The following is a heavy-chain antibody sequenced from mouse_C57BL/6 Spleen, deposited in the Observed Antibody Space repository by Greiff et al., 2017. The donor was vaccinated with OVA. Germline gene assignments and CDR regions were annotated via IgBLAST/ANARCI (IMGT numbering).Heavy chain of an antibody. CDR1: GFSLTSYG. V-gene: IGHV2-5*01. D-gene: IGHD2-4*01. Sequence: VNVVESGPGLVQPSQSLSITCTVSGFSLTSYGVHWVRQSPGKGLEWLGVIWRGGSTDYNAAFMSRLSITKDNSKSQVFFKMNSLQADDTAIYYCAKKGENDYDAFAYWGQGTLVTVSA. J-gene: IGHJ3*01. CDR2: IWRGGST. CDR3: AKKGENDYDAFAY.